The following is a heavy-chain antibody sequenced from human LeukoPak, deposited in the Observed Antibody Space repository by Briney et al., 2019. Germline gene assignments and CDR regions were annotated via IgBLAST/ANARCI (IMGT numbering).Heavy chain of an antibody. V-gene: IGHV3-48*02. Sequence: GGSLRLSCAASGFTFSSYGMNRVRQAPGKGLEWVSYISTTSSTIYYADSVKGRFTMSRDNAKNSLYLQMDSLRDEDTAVYYCARGKEKWLDHFDYWGQGSLVTVSS. CDR1: GFTFSSYG. CDR3: ARGKEKWLDHFDY. D-gene: IGHD6-19*01. J-gene: IGHJ4*02. CDR2: ISTTSSTI.